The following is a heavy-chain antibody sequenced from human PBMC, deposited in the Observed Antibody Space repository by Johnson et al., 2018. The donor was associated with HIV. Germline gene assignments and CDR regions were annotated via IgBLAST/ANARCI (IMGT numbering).Heavy chain of an antibody. D-gene: IGHD6-13*01. CDR3: ARVGQLARTHDFDI. V-gene: IGHV3-66*02. J-gene: IGHJ3*02. Sequence: EQLVVSGGGLVQPGGSLRLSCAASGFTVSSNYMNWVRQAPGKGLEWVSVIYSGGSTNYADSVKGRFTISRDNSKNTVYLQMNSLRAEDTAVYYCARVGQLARTHDFDIWGQGTMVTVSS. CDR1: GFTVSSNY. CDR2: IYSGGST.